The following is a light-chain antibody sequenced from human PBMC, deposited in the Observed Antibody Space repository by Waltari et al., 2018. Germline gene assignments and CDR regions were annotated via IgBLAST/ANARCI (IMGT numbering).Light chain of an antibody. V-gene: IGLV2-14*01. CDR3: AAYTSTNTVI. Sequence: QSALTQPASVSGSPGQSITISCTGTNSDIGYYNYVSWYQQYPGKAPKLMIFDVTSWPSGVSHRFSGSKSCNTASPTISGLQAEDEADYLCAAYTSTNTVIFGGGTKVTVL. CDR2: DVT. CDR1: NSDIGYYNY. J-gene: IGLJ2*01.